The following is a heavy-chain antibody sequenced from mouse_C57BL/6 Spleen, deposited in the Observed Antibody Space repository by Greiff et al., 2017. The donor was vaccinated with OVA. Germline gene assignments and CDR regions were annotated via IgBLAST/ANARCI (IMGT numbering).Heavy chain of an antibody. CDR1: GFTFSSYA. CDR3: ATTAQAHAMDY. D-gene: IGHD3-2*02. V-gene: IGHV5-4*03. CDR2: ISAGGSYT. J-gene: IGHJ4*01. Sequence: DVKLVESGGGLVKPGGSLKLSCAASGFTFSSYAMSWVRQTPEKRLEWVATISAGGSYTYYPDNVKGRFTISRDNAKNNLYLQMSHLKSEDTAMYYYATTAQAHAMDYWGQGTTVTVSS.